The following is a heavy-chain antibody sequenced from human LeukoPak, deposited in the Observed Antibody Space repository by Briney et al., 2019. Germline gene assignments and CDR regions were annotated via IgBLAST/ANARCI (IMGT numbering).Heavy chain of an antibody. J-gene: IGHJ4*02. V-gene: IGHV1-46*01. CDR2: INPSGGIT. D-gene: IGHD5-12*01. Sequence: ASVKVSCKASGYTFTNFHIHWVRQAPGQGLEGMGIINPSGGITTYAQKFQGRVTMTRDTSTTTVYMELSSLRSEDTSVYYCARTTSGYDMAPVDYWGQGTLVTVSS. CDR3: ARTTSGYDMAPVDY. CDR1: GYTFTNFH.